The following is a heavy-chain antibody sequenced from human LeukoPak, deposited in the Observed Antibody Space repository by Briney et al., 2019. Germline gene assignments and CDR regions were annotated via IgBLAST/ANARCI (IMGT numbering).Heavy chain of an antibody. CDR2: ISYDGSNK. Sequence: GGSLRLSCAASGFTFSSYAMHWVRQAPGKGLEWVAVISYDGSNKYYADSVKGRFTISRDNSKNTLYPQMNSLRAEDTAVYYCARGTLFFDYWGQGTLVTVSS. J-gene: IGHJ4*02. CDR1: GFTFSSYA. V-gene: IGHV3-30*01. CDR3: ARGTLFFDY.